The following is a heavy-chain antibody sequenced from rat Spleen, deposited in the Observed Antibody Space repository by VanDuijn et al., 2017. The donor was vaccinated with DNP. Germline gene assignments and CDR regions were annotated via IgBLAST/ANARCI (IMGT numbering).Heavy chain of an antibody. CDR3: ARHDYSSWNDYYAMDA. V-gene: IGHV5-7*01. J-gene: IGHJ4*01. CDR2: ISSSGSSA. D-gene: IGHD1-3*01. CDR1: GFTFSHYG. Sequence: EVQVVESGGGLVQPGRSLKLSCTASGFTFSHYGMTWVRQAPKKGLEWVATISSSGSSAYYRESVKGRFTISRDNAKRILYLQMDTVRSEDTATYYCARHDYSSWNDYYAMDAWGQGTSVTVSS.